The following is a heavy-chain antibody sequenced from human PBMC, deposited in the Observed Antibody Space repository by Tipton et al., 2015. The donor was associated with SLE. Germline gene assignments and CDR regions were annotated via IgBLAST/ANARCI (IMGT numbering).Heavy chain of an antibody. CDR2: INHAGST. D-gene: IGHD2-2*01. CDR3: ARDRVPAARGLGWLDP. J-gene: IGHJ5*02. CDR1: GLPFRGYH. Sequence: TLSLTCAVYGLPFRGYHWTWIRQPPGKGLEWIGEINHAGSTNYNPSLKSRLTMSVDTSKNQFSLKLTFVTAADTAVYYCARDRVPAARGLGWLDPWGQGILVTVSS. V-gene: IGHV4-34*01.